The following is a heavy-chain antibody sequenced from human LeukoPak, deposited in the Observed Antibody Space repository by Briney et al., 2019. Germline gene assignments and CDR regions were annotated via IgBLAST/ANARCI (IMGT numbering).Heavy chain of an antibody. V-gene: IGHV3-23*01. CDR3: ARNPRSDFDY. Sequence: PGGSLRLSCAASGFSFNSYVMSWVRQAPGKGLEWVSTVSGVGGTTYYADSVKGRFTISRDNSKNTLSLQMNSLRAEDTALYYCARNPRSDFDYWGQGTLVTVSS. J-gene: IGHJ4*02. CDR2: VSGVGGTT. CDR1: GFSFNSYV.